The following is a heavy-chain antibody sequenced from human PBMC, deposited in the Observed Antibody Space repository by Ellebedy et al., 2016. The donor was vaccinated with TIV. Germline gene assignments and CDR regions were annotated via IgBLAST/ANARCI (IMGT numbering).Heavy chain of an antibody. D-gene: IGHD5-18*01. V-gene: IGHV5-51*01. CDR3: ARERGYSYAYGEY. J-gene: IGHJ4*02. CDR2: IHPADSHT. Sequence: PGGSLRLSCQGSGYSFTTRWIGWARQMPGKGLEWVGIIHPADSHTKYSPSFQGQVTISADKSISTAYLQWSSLKASDTAMYYCARERGYSYAYGEYWGQGTLVTVSS. CDR1: GYSFTTRW.